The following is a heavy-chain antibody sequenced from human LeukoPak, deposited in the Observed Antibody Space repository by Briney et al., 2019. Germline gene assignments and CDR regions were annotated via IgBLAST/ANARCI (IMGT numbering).Heavy chain of an antibody. CDR1: GFTVSSNY. J-gene: IGHJ6*02. Sequence: GGSLRLSCAASGFTVSSNYMSWVRQAPGKGLEWVSVVYSGGSTYYADSVKGRFTISRDNSKNTLYLQMNSLRAEDTAVYYCAREVAAGGYYYYYGMDVWGQGTTVTVSS. V-gene: IGHV3-53*01. D-gene: IGHD6-13*01. CDR2: VYSGGST. CDR3: AREVAAGGYYYYYGMDV.